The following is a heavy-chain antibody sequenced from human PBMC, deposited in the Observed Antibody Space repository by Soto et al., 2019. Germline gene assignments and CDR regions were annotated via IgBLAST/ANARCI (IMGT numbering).Heavy chain of an antibody. J-gene: IGHJ1*01. CDR2: ISSSSRSI. CDR3: ARDFGSYYYDSSGDEH. CDR1: GFAFSDYS. V-gene: IGHV3-21*03. Sequence: EVPLVESGGGLVKPAGSLRLSCVASGFAFSDYSMNWVRQAPGKGMELVSYISSSSRSISYADSVKGRFTISRDNARNSLFLQMDSIRADDTAVYYCARDFGSYYYDSSGDEHLVQRALVTV. D-gene: IGHD3-22*01.